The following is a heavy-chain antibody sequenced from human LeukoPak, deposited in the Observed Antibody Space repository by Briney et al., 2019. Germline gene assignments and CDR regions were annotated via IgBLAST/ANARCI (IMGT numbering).Heavy chain of an antibody. CDR1: GYTFTSYG. CDR2: ISAYNGNT. D-gene: IGHD6-19*01. V-gene: IGHV1-18*01. CDR3: ARDLYSSDWYGSHAFDI. J-gene: IGHJ3*02. Sequence: GASVKVSCKASGYTFTSYGISWVRQAPGQGLEWMGWISAYNGNTNYAQKLQGRVTMTTDTSTSTAYMELRSLRSDDTAVYYCARDLYSSDWYGSHAFDIWGQGTMVTVSS.